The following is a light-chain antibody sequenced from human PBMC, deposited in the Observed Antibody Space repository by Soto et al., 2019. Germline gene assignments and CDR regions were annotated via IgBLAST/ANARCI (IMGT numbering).Light chain of an antibody. J-gene: IGKJ1*01. CDR3: QQRSNWPRT. CDR2: DAS. V-gene: IGKV3-11*01. CDR1: QSVASY. Sequence: EIVLTQSPATLSLSPGERATLSCRASQSVASYLAWYQQRPGQAPRLLISDASKRATGIPGRISGSGSGTDFTLTISSLEPEDFAVYYCQQRSNWPRTFGPGTRVDIK.